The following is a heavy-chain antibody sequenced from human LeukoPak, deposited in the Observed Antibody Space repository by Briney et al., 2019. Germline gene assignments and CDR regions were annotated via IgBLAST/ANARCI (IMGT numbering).Heavy chain of an antibody. CDR2: ITGSGLTI. V-gene: IGHV3-48*03. CDR3: ARASWGYFDY. J-gene: IGHJ4*02. CDR1: GFPFDDYG. Sequence: GGSRRLACAASGFPFDDYGMKSFADYEMNLVRQAAGKGLEWISYITGSGLTIYYSASVTGRFTISRDNDQNSVYLQMTSLRAEATAVHYSARASWGYFDYWGQGTLVTVSA. D-gene: IGHD3-16*01.